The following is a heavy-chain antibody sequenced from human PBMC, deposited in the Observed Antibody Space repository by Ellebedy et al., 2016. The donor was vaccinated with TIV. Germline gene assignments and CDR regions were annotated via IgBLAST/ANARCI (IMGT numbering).Heavy chain of an antibody. Sequence: GGSLRLSXAASGFTFTIAGMTWVRQAPGKGLEWVGTIVFSGTAAYYSDSVKGRFIISRDNAKNSLFLQMNSLRVEDTVVYYCARDGSEWSRDYWGQGTLVTVSS. CDR1: GFTFTIAG. V-gene: IGHV3-21*01. D-gene: IGHD3-3*01. CDR3: ARDGSEWSRDY. CDR2: IVFSGTAA. J-gene: IGHJ4*02.